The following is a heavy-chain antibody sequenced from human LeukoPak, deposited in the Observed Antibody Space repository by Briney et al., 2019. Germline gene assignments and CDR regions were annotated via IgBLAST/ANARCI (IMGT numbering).Heavy chain of an antibody. V-gene: IGHV3-23*01. D-gene: IGHD1-26*01. CDR2: ISGGGGTT. Sequence: GGSLRLSCAASGFTFSNYAMTWVRQAPGKGLEWVSAISGGGGTTYYADSVKGRFTISRDNSKNTLYLQMHNLRAEDTALYYCAKDIGEWELPNYFDYWGQGTLVTVSS. CDR3: AKDIGEWELPNYFDY. CDR1: GFTFSNYA. J-gene: IGHJ4*02.